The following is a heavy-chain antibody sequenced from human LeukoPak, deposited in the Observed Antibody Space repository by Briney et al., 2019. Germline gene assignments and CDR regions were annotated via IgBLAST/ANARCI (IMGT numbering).Heavy chain of an antibody. CDR2: ISSDGTNK. V-gene: IGHV3-30-3*01. CDR1: GFTFRSYA. Sequence: GRSLRLSCVASGFTFRSYAMHWVRQAPGKGLEWVIVISSDGTNKYYADSVKGRFTVSRDNSKNTLYLQMNSLRDKDTAIYYCTKDVGVILFDYWGQGTLVTVSS. CDR3: TKDVGVILFDY. J-gene: IGHJ4*02. D-gene: IGHD3-16*01.